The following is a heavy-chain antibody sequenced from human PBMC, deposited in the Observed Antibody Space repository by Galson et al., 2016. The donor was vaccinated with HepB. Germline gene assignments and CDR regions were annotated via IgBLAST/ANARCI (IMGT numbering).Heavy chain of an antibody. J-gene: IGHJ3*02. D-gene: IGHD1-1*01. V-gene: IGHV3-7*01. CDR1: GFTFSNTW. CDR3: ARDPGYSAFDI. CDR2: MNQDGRKK. Sequence: SLRLSCAASGFTFSNTWMSWVRQAPGKGLEFVANMNQDGRKKNYVDSVQGRFTISRDNARNSLYLELNSLRAEDTALYYCARDPGYSAFDIWGPGTMVTVSS.